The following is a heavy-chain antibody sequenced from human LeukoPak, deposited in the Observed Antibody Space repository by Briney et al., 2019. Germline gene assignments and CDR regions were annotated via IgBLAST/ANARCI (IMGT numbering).Heavy chain of an antibody. D-gene: IGHD3-22*01. CDR1: GFTFSSYA. CDR3: ARAGGSGYYDSSGYPTAFDAFDI. Sequence: GGSLRLSCAASGFTFSSYAMSWVRQAPGKGLEWVSAISGSGGSTYYADSVKGRFTISRDNSENTLYLQMNSLRAEDTAAYYCARAGGSGYYDSSGYPTAFDAFDIWGQGTMVTVSS. J-gene: IGHJ3*02. CDR2: ISGSGGST. V-gene: IGHV3-23*01.